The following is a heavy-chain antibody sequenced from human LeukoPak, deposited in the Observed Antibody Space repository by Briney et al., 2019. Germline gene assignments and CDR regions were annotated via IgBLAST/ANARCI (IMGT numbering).Heavy chain of an antibody. D-gene: IGHD3-16*01. V-gene: IGHV4-39*07. CDR2: IYYSGST. Sequence: SETLSLTCTVFGGSISSSSYYWGWLRQPPGKGLEWIGSIYYSGSTYYNPSLKSRVTISVDTSKNQFSLKLSSVTAADTAVYYCARDGSLLTKGFDYWGQGTLVTVSS. CDR1: GGSISSSSYY. CDR3: ARDGSLLTKGFDY. J-gene: IGHJ4*02.